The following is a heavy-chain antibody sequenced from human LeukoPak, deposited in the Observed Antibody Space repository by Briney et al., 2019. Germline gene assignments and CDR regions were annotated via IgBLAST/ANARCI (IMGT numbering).Heavy chain of an antibody. V-gene: IGHV3-30*18. CDR2: ISYDGSNK. CDR1: GFTFSSYG. Sequence: GRSLRLSCAASGFTFSSYGMHWVRQAPGKGLEWVAVISYDGSNKYYADSVKGRFTISRDNSKNTLYLQMNSLRAEDTAMYYCAKDRRALYSIAAAGTFDYWGQGTLVTVSS. J-gene: IGHJ4*02. CDR3: AKDRRALYSIAAAGTFDY. D-gene: IGHD6-13*01.